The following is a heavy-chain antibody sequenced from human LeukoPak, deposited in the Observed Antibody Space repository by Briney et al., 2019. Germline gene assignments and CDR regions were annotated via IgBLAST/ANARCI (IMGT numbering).Heavy chain of an antibody. Sequence: GSLRLSCAASGFTFSTYSMNWVRQPPGKGLEWIGEINHSGSTNYNPSLKSRVTISVDTSKNQFSLKLSSVTAADTAVYYCARGGIAVARPLDYWGQGTLVTVSS. CDR1: GFTFSTYS. D-gene: IGHD6-19*01. CDR3: ARGGIAVARPLDY. V-gene: IGHV4-34*01. CDR2: INHSGST. J-gene: IGHJ4*02.